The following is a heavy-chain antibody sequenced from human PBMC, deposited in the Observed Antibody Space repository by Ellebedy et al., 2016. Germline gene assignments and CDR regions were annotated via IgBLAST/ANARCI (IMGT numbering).Heavy chain of an antibody. J-gene: IGHJ4*02. V-gene: IGHV4-59*01. D-gene: IGHD2-15*01. CDR1: GGSMSSYY. CDR2: VSYTGST. Sequence: GSLRLXXTVSGGSMSSYYWSWIRQSPGQGLEWIGYVSYTGSTRYNSSLKSRVTISTDTSKNHFSLRLSSVTAADTAVYFCARGPRHCSGATCYSPNFDSWGQGTLVTVSS. CDR3: ARGPRHCSGATCYSPNFDS.